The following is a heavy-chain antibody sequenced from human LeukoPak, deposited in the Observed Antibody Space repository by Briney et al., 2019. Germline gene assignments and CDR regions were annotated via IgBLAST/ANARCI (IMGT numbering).Heavy chain of an antibody. Sequence: SETLSLTCTVSGGSISSSSYYWGWIRQPPGKGLEWIGSIYYSGSTYYNPSLKSRVTISVDTSKNQFSLKLSSVTAADTAVYYCARVLEATMIVPNDAFDIWGQGTMVTVSS. J-gene: IGHJ3*02. V-gene: IGHV4-39*07. D-gene: IGHD3-22*01. CDR3: ARVLEATMIVPNDAFDI. CDR2: IYYSGST. CDR1: GGSISSSSYY.